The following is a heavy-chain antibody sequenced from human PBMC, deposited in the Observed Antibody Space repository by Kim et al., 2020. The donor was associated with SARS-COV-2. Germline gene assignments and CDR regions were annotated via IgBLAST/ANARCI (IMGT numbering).Heavy chain of an antibody. D-gene: IGHD4-17*01. J-gene: IGHJ6*02. V-gene: IGHV1-69*13. CDR1: GGAFSSYA. Sequence: SVKVSCKASGGAFSSYAISWVRQAPGQGLEWMGGIIPIFGTANYAQKFQGRVTITADESTSTAYMELSSLRSEDTAVYYCATAAHYGDPSRYGMDVWGQGTTVTVSS. CDR3: ATAAHYGDPSRYGMDV. CDR2: IIPIFGTA.